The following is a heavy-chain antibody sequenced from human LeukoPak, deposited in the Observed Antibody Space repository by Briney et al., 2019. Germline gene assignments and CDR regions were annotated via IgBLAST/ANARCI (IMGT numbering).Heavy chain of an antibody. J-gene: IGHJ5*02. CDR2: IRYDGSNK. V-gene: IGHV3-30*02. Sequence: GGSLRLSCAASGFTFSIYGMYWVRQAPGKGLEWVAFIRYDGSNKYYADSVKGRFTISRDNSKNTLFLQMNSLRADDTAVYYCAKEPRENSGYYVSGWFDPWGQGTLVTVSS. D-gene: IGHD5-12*01. CDR1: GFTFSIYG. CDR3: AKEPRENSGYYVSGWFDP.